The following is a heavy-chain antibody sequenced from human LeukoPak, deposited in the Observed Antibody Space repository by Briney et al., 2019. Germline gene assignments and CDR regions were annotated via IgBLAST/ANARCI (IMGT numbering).Heavy chain of an antibody. V-gene: IGHV4-61*02. J-gene: IGHJ5*02. CDR3: ARLSFPWFDP. CDR2: IYTSGST. Sequence: SETLSLTCTVSGGSISSGSYYWSWIRQPAGKGLEWIGRIYTSGSTNYNPSLKSRVTISVDTSKNQFSLKLSSVTAADTAVYYCARLSFPWFDPWGQGTLVTVYS. CDR1: GGSISSGSYY.